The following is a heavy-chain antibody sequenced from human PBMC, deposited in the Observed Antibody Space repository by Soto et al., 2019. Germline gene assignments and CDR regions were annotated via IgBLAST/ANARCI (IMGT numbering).Heavy chain of an antibody. CDR3: AKMGCSGGSCYLPPAY. D-gene: IGHD2-15*01. V-gene: IGHV3-30*18. J-gene: IGHJ4*02. CDR2: ISYDGSNK. Sequence: GGSLRLSCAASGFTFSSYGVHWVRQAPGKGLEWVAVISYDGSNKYYADSVKGRFTISRDNSKNTLYLQMNSLRAEDTAVYYCAKMGCSGGSCYLPPAYWGQGTLVTVSS. CDR1: GFTFSSYG.